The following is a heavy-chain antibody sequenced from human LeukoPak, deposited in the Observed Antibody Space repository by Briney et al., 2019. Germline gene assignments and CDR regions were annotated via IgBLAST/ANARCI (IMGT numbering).Heavy chain of an antibody. CDR3: ARGRVRGVPRIFDY. J-gene: IGHJ4*02. Sequence: SVKVSCEASGGTFSSYAISWVRQAPGQGLEWMGGIIPIFGTANYAQKFQGRVTITADESTSTAYMELSSLRSEDTAVYYCARGRVRGVPRIFDYWGQGTLVTVSS. D-gene: IGHD3-3*02. CDR1: GGTFSSYA. V-gene: IGHV1-69*13. CDR2: IIPIFGTA.